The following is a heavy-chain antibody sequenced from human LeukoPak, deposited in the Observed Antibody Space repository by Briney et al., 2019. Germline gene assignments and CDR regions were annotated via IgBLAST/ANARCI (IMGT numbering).Heavy chain of an antibody. Sequence: PGGSLRLSCAASGFTFDDYGMSWVRQAPGKGLEWVSGINWNGGSTGYADSVKGRFTISRDNAKNSLCLQMNSLRAEDTAVYYCARDLGDYGDYNTFDYWGQGTLVTVSS. CDR3: ARDLGDYGDYNTFDY. D-gene: IGHD4-17*01. V-gene: IGHV3-20*04. J-gene: IGHJ4*02. CDR1: GFTFDDYG. CDR2: INWNGGST.